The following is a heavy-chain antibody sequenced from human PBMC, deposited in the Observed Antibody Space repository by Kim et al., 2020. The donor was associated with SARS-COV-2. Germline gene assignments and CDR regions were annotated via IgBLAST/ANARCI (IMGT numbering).Heavy chain of an antibody. V-gene: IGHV1-3*01. J-gene: IGHJ4*02. D-gene: IGHD6-13*01. CDR2: INAGNGNT. Sequence: ASVKVSCKASGYTFTSYAMHWVRQAPGQRLEWMGWINAGNGNTKYSQKFQGRVTITRDTSASTAYMELSSLRSEDTAVYYCARDFTPLYSSSWTYDYWGQGTLVTVSS. CDR3: ARDFTPLYSSSWTYDY. CDR1: GYTFTSYA.